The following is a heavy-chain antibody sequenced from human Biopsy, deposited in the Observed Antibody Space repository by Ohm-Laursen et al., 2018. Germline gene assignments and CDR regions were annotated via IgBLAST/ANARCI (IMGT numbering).Heavy chain of an antibody. CDR1: GSTFTSYA. J-gene: IGHJ2*01. V-gene: IGHV3-30*03. CDR2: ISYDGSGE. Sequence: RSLRLSCAASGSTFTSYAMHWVRQAPGKGLEWVAVISYDGSGEYYADSLQGRFIISRDNPKNTVDLQMNSLRAEDMAVYFCARDGKRWDYSTYFSWHFDLWGRGTLVTVSS. CDR3: ARDGKRWDYSTYFSWHFDL. D-gene: IGHD4-11*01.